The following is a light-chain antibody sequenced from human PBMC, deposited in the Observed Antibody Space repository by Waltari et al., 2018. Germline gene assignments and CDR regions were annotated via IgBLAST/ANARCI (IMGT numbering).Light chain of an antibody. Sequence: QSPATLSLSPGERATLSCRASQSVSSYLAWYQQKPGQAPRLLIYDASNRATGIPARFSGSGSGTDFTLTISSLEPEDFAVYYCQQRSNWPAYTFGQGTKLEIK. CDR3: QQRSNWPAYT. CDR2: DAS. J-gene: IGKJ2*01. V-gene: IGKV3-11*01. CDR1: QSVSSY.